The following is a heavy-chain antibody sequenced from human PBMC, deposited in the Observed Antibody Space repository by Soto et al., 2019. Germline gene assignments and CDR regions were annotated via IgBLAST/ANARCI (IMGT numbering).Heavy chain of an antibody. CDR2: ISAYNGNT. Sequence: ASVKVSCKASGYTFTSYGISWVRQAPGQGLEWMGWISAYNGNTNYAQKLQGRVTMTTDTSTGTAYMELRSLRSDDTAVYYCARGPAWGVRGVHYYGMDVWGQGTTVTVSS. CDR3: ARGPAWGVRGVHYYGMDV. J-gene: IGHJ6*02. D-gene: IGHD3-10*01. V-gene: IGHV1-18*04. CDR1: GYTFTSYG.